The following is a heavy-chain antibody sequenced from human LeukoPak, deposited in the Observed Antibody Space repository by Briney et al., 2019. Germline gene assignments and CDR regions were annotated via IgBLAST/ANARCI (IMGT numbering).Heavy chain of an antibody. Sequence: LRLSCAASGFSFGDYAMHWVRQAPGKGLEWVSGITWNSDIKAYADAVKGRFTVSRDNAKNSLYLQMNSLRSDDTALYYCARAPISGSYSQYFYMDVWGKGTTVTISS. CDR3: ARAPISGSYSQYFYMDV. CDR2: ITWNSDIK. J-gene: IGHJ6*03. CDR1: GFSFGDYA. D-gene: IGHD3-10*01. V-gene: IGHV3-9*01.